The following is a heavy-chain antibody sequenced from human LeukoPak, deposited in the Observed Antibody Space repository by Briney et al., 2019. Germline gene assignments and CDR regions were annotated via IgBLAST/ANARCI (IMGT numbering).Heavy chain of an antibody. CDR3: ARGVTARDSYDV. CDR1: GYTFTDFG. Sequence: ASVKVSCTASGYTFTDFGVSWVRQAPGKGLEWMGWISTYDVDTKYAQNFQGRVTMTTDTSTSTAYMDLRSLRSDDTAVYYCARGVTARDSYDVWGQGTLVIVSP. V-gene: IGHV1-18*01. D-gene: IGHD2-21*02. J-gene: IGHJ3*01. CDR2: ISTYDVDT.